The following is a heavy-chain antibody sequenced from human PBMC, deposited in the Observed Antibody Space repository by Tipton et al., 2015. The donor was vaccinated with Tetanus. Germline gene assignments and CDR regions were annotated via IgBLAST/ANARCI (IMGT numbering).Heavy chain of an antibody. CDR1: GFSISTCY. CDR3: AREETRHGYNTFDS. CDR2: IFSGGDT. D-gene: IGHD5-24*01. J-gene: IGHJ4*02. Sequence: SLRLSCAASGFSISTCYINWVRQAPGKGLEWVSVIFSGGDTFYADSVKGRFTISRDNSKNTLYLQMNSLRAEDTAVYFCAREETRHGYNTFDSWGQGTPVTVSS. V-gene: IGHV3-53*01.